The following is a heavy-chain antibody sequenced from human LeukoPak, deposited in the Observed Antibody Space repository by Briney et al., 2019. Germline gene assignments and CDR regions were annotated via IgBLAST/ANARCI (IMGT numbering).Heavy chain of an antibody. D-gene: IGHD2-2*01. V-gene: IGHV3-7*03. J-gene: IGHJ6*02. CDR2: IKQDETEK. CDR3: AKTSSIVVVPAAMEDV. Sequence: GGPLRLSCTASGFTFSNFWMGWVRQAPGKGLEWVANIKQDETEKFYLGSVKGRFTISRDNAKNTLYLQMNSLRAEDTAVYYCAKTSSIVVVPAAMEDVWGQGTTVTVSS. CDR1: GFTFSNFW.